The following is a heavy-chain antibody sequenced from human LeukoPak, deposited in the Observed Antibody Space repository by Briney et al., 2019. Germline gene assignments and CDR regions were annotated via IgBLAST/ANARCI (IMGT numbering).Heavy chain of an antibody. J-gene: IGHJ4*02. CDR1: GFTFSNYA. Sequence: PGGSLRLSCVASGFTFSNYAMSWVRQAPGKGLEWVAAISGSGDTKFHADSVKGRFAISRDNSENTLYLQMNSLRAEDTAVYYCAIILAAAGTDDYWGQGTLVTVSS. CDR3: AIILAAAGTDDY. CDR2: ISGSGDTK. D-gene: IGHD6-13*01. V-gene: IGHV3-23*01.